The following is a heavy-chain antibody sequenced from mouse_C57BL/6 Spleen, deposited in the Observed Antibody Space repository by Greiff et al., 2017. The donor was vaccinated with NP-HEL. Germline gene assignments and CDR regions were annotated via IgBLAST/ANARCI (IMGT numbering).Heavy chain of an antibody. V-gene: IGHV5-4*03. J-gene: IGHJ2*01. CDR1: GFTFSSYA. D-gene: IGHD1-1*01. CDR2: ISDGGSYT. CDR3: ARGGITTVVPYYFDY. Sequence: EVMLVESGGGLVKPGGSLKLSCAASGFTFSSYAMSWVRQTPEKRLEWVATISDGGSYTYYPDNVKGRFTISRDNAKNNLYLQMSHLKSEDTAMYYCARGGITTVVPYYFDYWGQGTTLTVSS.